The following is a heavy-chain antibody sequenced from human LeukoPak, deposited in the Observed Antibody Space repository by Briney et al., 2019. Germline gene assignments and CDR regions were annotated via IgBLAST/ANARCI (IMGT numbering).Heavy chain of an antibody. V-gene: IGHV1-18*01. D-gene: IGHD4-17*01. Sequence: ASVKVSCKASGYTFTSYGISWVRQAPGQGRGWMGWINAYNGNTNYAQKLQGRVTMTTATSKSTAYMELRSLRSDDTAVYYCAREDRLFYGDYGYFDLWGRGTLVTVSS. CDR1: GYTFTSYG. CDR2: INAYNGNT. J-gene: IGHJ2*01. CDR3: AREDRLFYGDYGYFDL.